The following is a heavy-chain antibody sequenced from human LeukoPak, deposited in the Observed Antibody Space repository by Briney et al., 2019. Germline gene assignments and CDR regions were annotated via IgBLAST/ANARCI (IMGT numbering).Heavy chain of an antibody. V-gene: IGHV4-59*01. D-gene: IGHD3-22*01. CDR1: GGSINGYF. Sequence: SETLSLTCTVSGGSINGYFWSWIRRPPGKGLEWIAYVSYSGTTNYNPSLKSRVAISVDTSKNQFSLKLSSVTAADTAVYYCARLGRAGLSNGYYYYFDYWGQGTLVTVSS. J-gene: IGHJ4*02. CDR3: ARLGRAGLSNGYYYYFDY. CDR2: VSYSGTT.